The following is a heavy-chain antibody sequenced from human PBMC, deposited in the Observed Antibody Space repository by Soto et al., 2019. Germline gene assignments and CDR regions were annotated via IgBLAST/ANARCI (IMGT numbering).Heavy chain of an antibody. CDR1: GGSISSGGYY. V-gene: IGHV4-31*03. Sequence: SETLSLTCTVSGGSISSGGYYWSWIRQHPGKGLEWIGYIYYSGSTYYNPSLKSRVTVSVDTSKNQFSLKLSSVTAADTVVYYCARDLYCTNGVCYNWFDPWGQGTLVTVSS. D-gene: IGHD2-8*01. J-gene: IGHJ5*02. CDR3: ARDLYCTNGVCYNWFDP. CDR2: IYYSGST.